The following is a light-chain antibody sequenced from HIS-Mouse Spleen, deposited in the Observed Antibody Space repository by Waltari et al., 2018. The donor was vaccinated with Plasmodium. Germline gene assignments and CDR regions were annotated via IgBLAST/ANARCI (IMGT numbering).Light chain of an antibody. Sequence: QSALTQPASVSGSPGQSITISCTGPSSDVGSYTLVSWYQQHPGNAPKLMIYEGSKRPSGVSNRFSGSKSGNTASLTISGLQAEDEADYYCCSYAGSSTFVVFGGGTKLTVL. CDR2: EGS. CDR1: SSDVGSYTL. CDR3: CSYAGSSTFVV. J-gene: IGLJ2*01. V-gene: IGLV2-23*03.